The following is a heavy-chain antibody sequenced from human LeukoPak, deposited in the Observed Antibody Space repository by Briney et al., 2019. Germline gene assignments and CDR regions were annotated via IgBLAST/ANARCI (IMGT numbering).Heavy chain of an antibody. J-gene: IGHJ4*02. CDR3: TSYSYSGNY. Sequence: GGSLRLSCAASGFSLITSDMHWVRQAPGKGLEWISYINKTSSTFYYADSVRGQFTISRDNAQNSLYLQMSSLRAEDTAVYYCTSYSYSGNYWGQGTLVTVSS. CDR1: GFSLITSD. CDR2: INKTSSTF. D-gene: IGHD4-11*01. V-gene: IGHV3-48*01.